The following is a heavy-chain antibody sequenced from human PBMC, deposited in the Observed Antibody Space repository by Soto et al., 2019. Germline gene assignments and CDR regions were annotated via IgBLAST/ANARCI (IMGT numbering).Heavy chain of an antibody. CDR2: IYHSGST. J-gene: IGHJ5*02. D-gene: IGHD4-4*01. CDR3: ARAYDYSSNWFDP. Sequence: PSETLSLTCTVSGGSISSGNWWSWVRQPPGKGLEWIGEIYHSGSTNYNPSLKSRVTISVDKSKNQFSLKLSSVTAADTAVYYCARAYDYSSNWFDPWGQGTLVTVSS. V-gene: IGHV4-4*02. CDR1: GGSISSGNW.